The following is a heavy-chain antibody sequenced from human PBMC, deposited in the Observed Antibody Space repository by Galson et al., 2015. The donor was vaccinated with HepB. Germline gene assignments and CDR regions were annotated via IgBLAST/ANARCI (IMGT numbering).Heavy chain of an antibody. Sequence: SLRLSCAVSGFTFSDYRMNWVRQAPGKGLEWVSNISRRSNVIYYADFVKGRFTISRDNAKNLLYLQMNSLTDEDTAVYYCTRDFAEMATDYWGQGTMVTVSS. V-gene: IGHV3-48*02. D-gene: IGHD5-24*01. CDR1: GFTFSDYR. CDR2: ISRRSNVI. J-gene: IGHJ4*02. CDR3: TRDFAEMATDY.